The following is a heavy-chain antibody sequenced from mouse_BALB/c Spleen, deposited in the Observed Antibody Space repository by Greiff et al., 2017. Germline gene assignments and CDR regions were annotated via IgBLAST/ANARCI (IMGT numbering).Heavy chain of an antibody. CDR3: ARYWAGYSAWFAY. V-gene: IGHV3-2*02. CDR1: GYSITSDYA. D-gene: IGHD2-3*01. Sequence: EVKLMESGPGLVKPSQSLSLTCTVTGYSITSDYAWNWIRQFPGNKLEWMGYISYSGSTSYNPSLKSRISITRDTSKNQFFLQLNSVTTEDTATYYCARYWAGYSAWFAYWGQGTLVTVSA. J-gene: IGHJ3*01. CDR2: ISYSGST.